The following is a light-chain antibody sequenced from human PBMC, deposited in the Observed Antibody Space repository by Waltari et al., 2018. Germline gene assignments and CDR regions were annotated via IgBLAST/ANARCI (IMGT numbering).Light chain of an antibody. CDR1: QSIRSY. CDR2: DAS. J-gene: IGKJ2*01. CDR3: QQNASTPYT. Sequence: DIQLTQSPSSLSASVGDRVTLPSRASQSIRSYLNWYQQKPGKAPKVVIYDASRLKSGVPSRYSVSGSGTDFTLTISSLQPEDFATYYCQQNASTPYTFGQGTKLEI. V-gene: IGKV1-39*01.